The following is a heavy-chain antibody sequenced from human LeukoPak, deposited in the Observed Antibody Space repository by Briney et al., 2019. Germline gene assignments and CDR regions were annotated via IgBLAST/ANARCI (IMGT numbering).Heavy chain of an antibody. CDR2: IIPNRGGT. Sequence: ASVTVSCKASGYTFTDYHIHWVRQAPGQGPEWMGWIIPNRGGTNYAQSFKGRVTMTRDTSISTAYMELTSLTSDDTAVYYCARDLPKIGYVGAFDIWGQGTLVTVSS. D-gene: IGHD5-12*01. V-gene: IGHV1-2*02. CDR3: ARDLPKIGYVGAFDI. J-gene: IGHJ3*02. CDR1: GYTFTDYH.